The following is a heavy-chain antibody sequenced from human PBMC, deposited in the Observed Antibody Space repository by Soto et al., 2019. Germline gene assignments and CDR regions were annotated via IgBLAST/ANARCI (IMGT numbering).Heavy chain of an antibody. CDR1: GGSISSGRYY. CDR3: ARATDKDIVVVVAATELFSLVPHFDY. V-gene: IGHV4-31*03. CDR2: IYYSGST. J-gene: IGHJ4*02. D-gene: IGHD2-15*01. Sequence: SETLSLTCTVSGGSISSGRYYWSWIRQHPGKGLEWIGYIYYSGSTYYNPSLKSRVTISVDTSKNQFSLKLSSVTAADTAVYYCARATDKDIVVVVAATELFSLVPHFDYWGQGTLVTVS.